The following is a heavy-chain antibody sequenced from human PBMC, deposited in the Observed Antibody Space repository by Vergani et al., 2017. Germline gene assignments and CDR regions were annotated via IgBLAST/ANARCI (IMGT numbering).Heavy chain of an antibody. D-gene: IGHD1-26*01. CDR1: GYTFGHFD. CDR3: AKKGGSLYYYVVDV. J-gene: IGHJ6*02. V-gene: IGHV3-30*02. Sequence: QAQLLQSGGGVVQPGGSLRLSCIGSGYTFGHFDMHWVRQAPGKGLAWVAFIRYDGSNPQYIDSVKGRFTISRDNSKDTLFLQMNGLRPEDTGTYFCAKKGGSLYYYVVDVWVQGNTITVSS. CDR2: IRYDGSNP.